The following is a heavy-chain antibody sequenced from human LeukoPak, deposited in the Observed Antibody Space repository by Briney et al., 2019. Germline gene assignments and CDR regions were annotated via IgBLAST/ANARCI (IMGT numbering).Heavy chain of an antibody. J-gene: IGHJ3*02. CDR2: ISAYNGNT. D-gene: IGHD3-16*01. V-gene: IGHV1-18*01. Sequence: EASVKVSCKASGYTFTSYGISWVRQAPGQGLEWMGWISAYNGNTNHAQKLQGRVTMTTDTSTSTAYMELRSLRSDDTAVYYCARDTFGANDAFDIWGQGTMVTVSS. CDR1: GYTFTSYG. CDR3: ARDTFGANDAFDI.